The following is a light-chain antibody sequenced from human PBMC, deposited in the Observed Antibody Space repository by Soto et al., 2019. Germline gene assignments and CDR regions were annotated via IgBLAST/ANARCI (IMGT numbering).Light chain of an antibody. CDR1: QTVLYSSNNKNY. CDR3: QQYYSTPLT. V-gene: IGKV4-1*01. Sequence: DIVMTQSPDSLAVSLGERVTINCKSSQTVLYSSNNKNYLAWYQQKPGQPPKLLIDWASTRESGVPDRFSGSGSGTDFTLTISSLQAEDVAVYYCQQYYSTPLTFGGGTKVEIK. J-gene: IGKJ4*01. CDR2: WAS.